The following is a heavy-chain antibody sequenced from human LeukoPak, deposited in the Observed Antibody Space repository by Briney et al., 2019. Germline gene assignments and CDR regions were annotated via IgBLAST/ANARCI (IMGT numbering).Heavy chain of an antibody. J-gene: IGHJ4*02. D-gene: IGHD5-24*01. CDR3: ARDGGVDGYNSYFDY. V-gene: IGHV3-21*01. Sequence: KPGGSLRLSCAASGFTFSSYSMNWVRQAPGKGLEWVSSISSRSSNLYYADPVKGRFTISRDNAKNSLYLQMNSLRAEDTALYYCARDGGVDGYNSYFDYWGQGTLVTVSS. CDR1: GFTFSSYS. CDR2: ISSRSSNL.